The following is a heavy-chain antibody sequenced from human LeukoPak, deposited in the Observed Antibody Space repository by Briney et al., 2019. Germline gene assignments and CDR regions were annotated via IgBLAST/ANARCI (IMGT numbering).Heavy chain of an antibody. CDR1: GYTFIGYY. CDR2: TDPNSGGT. V-gene: IGHV1-2*04. CDR3: AILSSGSNFDY. J-gene: IGHJ4*02. D-gene: IGHD3-22*01. Sequence: GASVKVSCKASGYTFIGYYIHWVRQAPGQGLEWMGWTDPNSGGTTYAQKFQGWVTMTRDTSISTAYMELSRLRSDDTAAYYCAILSSGSNFDYWGQGTLVTVSS.